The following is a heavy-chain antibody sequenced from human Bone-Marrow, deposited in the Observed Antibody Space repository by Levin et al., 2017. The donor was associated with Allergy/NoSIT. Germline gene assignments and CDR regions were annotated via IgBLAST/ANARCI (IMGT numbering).Heavy chain of an antibody. CDR2: TRNKANIYTT. J-gene: IGHJ4*02. Sequence: PGESLKISCAASGFSFNDHSMNWVRQAPGKGLEWVGRTRNKANIYTTEYAASVKGRFTISRADSRSSLFLQMNSLQTEATVVYYCAREGGSSAYYIDFDYWGQGTLVTVSS. V-gene: IGHV3-72*01. D-gene: IGHD6-19*01. CDR1: GFSFNDHS. CDR3: AREGGSSAYYIDFDY.